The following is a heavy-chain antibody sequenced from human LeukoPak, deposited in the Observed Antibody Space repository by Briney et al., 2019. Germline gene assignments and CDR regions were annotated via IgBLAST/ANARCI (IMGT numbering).Heavy chain of an antibody. CDR2: ISSSSSYI. Sequence: GGSLRLSCAASGFTFSSYSMNWVRQAPGKGLEWVSSISSSSSYIYYADSVKGRFTISRDNAKNPLYLQMNSLRAEDTAVYYCARDQVVMGSDYWGQGTLVTVSS. CDR3: ARDQVVMGSDY. D-gene: IGHD4-23*01. CDR1: GFTFSSYS. J-gene: IGHJ4*02. V-gene: IGHV3-21*01.